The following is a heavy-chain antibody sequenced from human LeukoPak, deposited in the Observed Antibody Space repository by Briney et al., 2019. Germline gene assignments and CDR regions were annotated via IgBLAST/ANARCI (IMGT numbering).Heavy chain of an antibody. CDR2: IYYSGST. J-gene: IGHJ4*02. CDR3: ARGYSTSPASFDY. D-gene: IGHD5-12*01. Sequence: SETLSLTCTVSGGSISSYYWSWIRQPPGKGLEWIGYIYYSGSTNYNPSLKSRVTISVDTSKNQFSLKLSSVTAADTAVYYCARGYSTSPASFDYWGQGTLVTVSS. V-gene: IGHV4-59*01. CDR1: GGSISSYY.